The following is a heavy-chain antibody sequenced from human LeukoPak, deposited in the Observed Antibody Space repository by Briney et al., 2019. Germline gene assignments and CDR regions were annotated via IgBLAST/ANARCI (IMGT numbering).Heavy chain of an antibody. V-gene: IGHV3-33*06. CDR1: GLTFSNYG. Sequence: PGRSLRLSCAASGLTFSNYGMHWVRQAPGKGLEWVAVIWYDGSYKYYVDSVKGRFTISRDNSKNTLYLQMNSLRAEDTAVYYCAKPTRGSGSFLIDYWGQGTLVTVSS. CDR3: AKPTRGSGSFLIDY. J-gene: IGHJ4*02. CDR2: IWYDGSYK. D-gene: IGHD1-26*01.